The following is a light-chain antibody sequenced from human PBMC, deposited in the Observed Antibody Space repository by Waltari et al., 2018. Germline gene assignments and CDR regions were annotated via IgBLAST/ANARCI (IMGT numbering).Light chain of an antibody. CDR1: QGISSR. J-gene: IGKJ1*01. CDR2: DAS. Sequence: DIQMTHSPSSVSASVGDSVTLTCRASQGISSRLAWYQQKPGKAPKLLIYDASSLPSGVPSRFSGSGSGTDFTLTIRSLQPEDFATYYCQQVNSFPRTFGQGTKVEVK. V-gene: IGKV1-12*01. CDR3: QQVNSFPRT.